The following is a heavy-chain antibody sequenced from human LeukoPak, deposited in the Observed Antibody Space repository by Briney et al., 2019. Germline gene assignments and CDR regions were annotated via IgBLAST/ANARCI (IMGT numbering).Heavy chain of an antibody. Sequence: GASVKVSCKASGYTFTSYGISWVRQAPGQGLEWMGWISAYNGNTNYAQKLQGRVTMTTDTSTSTAYMELRSLRSDDTAVYYCARVTGSLLWFGENWFDPWGQGTLVTVSS. V-gene: IGHV1-18*01. J-gene: IGHJ5*02. CDR2: ISAYNGNT. D-gene: IGHD3-10*01. CDR1: GYTFTSYG. CDR3: ARVTGSLLWFGENWFDP.